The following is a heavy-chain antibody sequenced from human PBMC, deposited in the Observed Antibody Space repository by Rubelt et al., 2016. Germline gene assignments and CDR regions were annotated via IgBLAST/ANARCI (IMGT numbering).Heavy chain of an antibody. Sequence: PGGSLRLSCAASGFTFSTYGMTWVRQAPGEGLEWVSAISGSGGSTYYADSVKGRFTISRGNSKNTLYLQMNSLRAEDTAVCYCADDRWVLRNGGWFDPWGQGTVVTVSS. CDR1: GFTFSTYG. J-gene: IGHJ5*02. CDR3: ADDRWVLRNGGWFDP. CDR2: ISGSGGST. D-gene: IGHD1-26*01. V-gene: IGHV3-23*01.